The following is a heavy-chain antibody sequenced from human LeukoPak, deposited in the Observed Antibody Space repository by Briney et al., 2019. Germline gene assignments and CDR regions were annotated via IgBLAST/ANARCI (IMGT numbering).Heavy chain of an antibody. Sequence: GGSLRLSCAASGFTFSSYSMNWVRQAPGKGLERVSSISSSSSYIYYADSVKGRFTISRDNAKNSLYLQMNSLRAEDTAVYYCARDNYYDSSGYYYSPYWGQGTLVTVSS. CDR3: ARDNYYDSSGYYYSPY. V-gene: IGHV3-21*01. CDR2: ISSSSSYI. D-gene: IGHD3-22*01. J-gene: IGHJ4*02. CDR1: GFTFSSYS.